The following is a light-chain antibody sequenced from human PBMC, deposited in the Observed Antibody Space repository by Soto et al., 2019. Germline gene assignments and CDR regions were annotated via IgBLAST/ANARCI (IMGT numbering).Light chain of an antibody. CDR1: QSISNW. CDR2: KAS. CDR3: QQYKSYYT. Sequence: DIQMTQSPSTLSASIGERITITCRASQSISNWLAWYQQKPGKAPKLLIYKASTVESRVPSRFSGSGSGTQFTLTISSLQPDDLATYYCQQYKSYYTFGQGTTVDIK. V-gene: IGKV1-5*03. J-gene: IGKJ2*01.